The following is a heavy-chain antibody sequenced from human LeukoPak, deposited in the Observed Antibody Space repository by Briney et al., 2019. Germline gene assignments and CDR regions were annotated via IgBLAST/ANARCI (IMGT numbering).Heavy chain of an antibody. CDR1: GYSISSGYY. V-gene: IGHV4-38-2*02. Sequence: PSETLSLTCTVSGYSISSGYYWGWIRQPPGKGLEWIGSIYHSGSTYYNPSLKRRVTISVDTSKNQFSLKLSSVTAADTAVYYCARVTTGGGHYDFWSGYFDYWGQGTLVTVSS. D-gene: IGHD3-3*01. J-gene: IGHJ4*02. CDR3: ARVTTGGGHYDFWSGYFDY. CDR2: IYHSGST.